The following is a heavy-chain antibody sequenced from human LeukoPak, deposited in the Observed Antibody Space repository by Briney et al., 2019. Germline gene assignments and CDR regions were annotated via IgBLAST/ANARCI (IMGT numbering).Heavy chain of an antibody. D-gene: IGHD6-13*01. J-gene: IGHJ4*02. CDR3: ARGLPAAGDFDL. V-gene: IGHV4-59*12. Sequence: SETLSLTCTVSGGSISSYYWSWIRQPPGKGLEWIGYIYYSGSTNYNPSLKSRVTMSVDTSKNQFSLKLNSVTAADTAVYYCARGLPAAGDFDLWGQGTLVTVSS. CDR2: IYYSGST. CDR1: GGSISSYY.